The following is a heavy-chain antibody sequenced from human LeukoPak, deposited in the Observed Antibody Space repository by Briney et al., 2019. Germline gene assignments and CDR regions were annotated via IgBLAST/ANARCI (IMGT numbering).Heavy chain of an antibody. Sequence: GGSLRLSCAVSGFTFSSYWMHWVRQAPGKGLVWVSRINSDGSSTNYADSVKGRFTISRDNAQNSLYLQMNSLRAEDTAMYYCAKGLVAAGKVSDSWGQGTLVTVSS. D-gene: IGHD2-2*01. CDR2: INSDGSST. CDR3: AKGLVAAGKVSDS. J-gene: IGHJ4*02. CDR1: GFTFSSYW. V-gene: IGHV3-74*01.